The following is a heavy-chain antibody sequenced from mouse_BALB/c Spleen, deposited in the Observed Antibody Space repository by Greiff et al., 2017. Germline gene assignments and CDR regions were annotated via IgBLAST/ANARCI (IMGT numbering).Heavy chain of an antibody. J-gene: IGHJ2*01. CDR2: ISSGSSTI. Sequence: EVQLVESGGGLVQPGGSRKLSCAASGFTFSSFGMHWVRQAPEKGLEWVAYISSGSSTIYYADTVKGRFTISRDNPKNTLFLQMTSLRSEDTAMYYCARSGVFDYWGQGTTLTVSS. CDR3: ARSGVFDY. D-gene: IGHD3-1*01. CDR1: GFTFSSFG. V-gene: IGHV5-17*02.